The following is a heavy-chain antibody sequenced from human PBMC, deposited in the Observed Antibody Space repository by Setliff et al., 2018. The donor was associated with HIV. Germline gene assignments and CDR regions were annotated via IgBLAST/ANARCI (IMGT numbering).Heavy chain of an antibody. J-gene: IGHJ6*03. CDR2: IIPIFGTP. CDR1: GGTFRGFG. V-gene: IGHV1-69*13. Sequence: SVKVSCKASGGTFRGFGISWVVQAPGQGLEWMGQIIPIFGTPRYAQKFQGRVTITADESTSTVYMELSSLRSEDTAVYYCATNLEMATINYYYYYMDVWGKGTTVTVSS. CDR3: ATNLEMATINYYYYYMDV. D-gene: IGHD5-12*01.